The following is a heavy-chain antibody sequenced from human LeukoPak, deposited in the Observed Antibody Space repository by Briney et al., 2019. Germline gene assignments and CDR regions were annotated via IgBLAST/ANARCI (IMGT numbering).Heavy chain of an antibody. V-gene: IGHV3-23*01. CDR2: ISDTGELT. CDR3: AKGGLRLGYSFGD. Sequence: GGSLRLSCAASGFTFNTHALSWVRQAPGKGLEWVAAISDTGELTYSADSVRGRFAISRDNSKNTVFLQMSRLRAEDTALYYCAKGGLRLGYSFGDGGQGTLVTVSS. D-gene: IGHD2-21*01. CDR1: GFTFNTHA. J-gene: IGHJ4*02.